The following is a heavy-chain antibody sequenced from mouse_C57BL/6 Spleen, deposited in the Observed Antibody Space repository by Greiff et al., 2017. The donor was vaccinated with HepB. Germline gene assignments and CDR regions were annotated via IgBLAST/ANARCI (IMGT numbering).Heavy chain of an antibody. V-gene: IGHV5-4*03. D-gene: IGHD3-2*02. CDR2: ISDGGSYT. Sequence: EVKLVESGGGLVKPGGSLKLSCAASGFTFSSYAMSWVRQTPEKRLEWVATISDGGSYTYYPDNVKGRFTISRDNAKNNLYLQMSHLKSEDTAMYYCASAIDSSAWLAYWGQGTLVTVSA. J-gene: IGHJ3*01. CDR3: ASAIDSSAWLAY. CDR1: GFTFSSYA.